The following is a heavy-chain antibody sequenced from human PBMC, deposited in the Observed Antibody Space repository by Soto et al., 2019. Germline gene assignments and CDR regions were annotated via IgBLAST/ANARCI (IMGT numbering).Heavy chain of an antibody. CDR1: GFTFSSYA. CDR2: ISGSGGST. V-gene: IGHV3-23*01. CDR3: AKDPPHFGVGTAPSHGKDV. J-gene: IGHJ6*02. Sequence: PVGSLRLSCAASGFTFSSYAMSWVRQAPGKGLEWVSAISGSGGSTYYADSVKGRFTISRDNSKNTLYLQMNSLRAEDTAVYYCAKDPPHFGVGTAPSHGKDVWGQGTTVTVSS. D-gene: IGHD2-21*02.